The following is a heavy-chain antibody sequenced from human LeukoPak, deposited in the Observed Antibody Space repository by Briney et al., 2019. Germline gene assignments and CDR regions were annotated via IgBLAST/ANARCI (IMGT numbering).Heavy chain of an antibody. J-gene: IGHJ4*02. V-gene: IGHV1-69*05. CDR3: ARDLTHDYLRRGHFDY. CDR2: IIPIFGTA. Sequence: SVKVSCKASGGTFSSYAISWVRQAAGQGLEWMGRIIPIFGTANYAQKFQGRVTITTDESTSTAYMELSSLRSEDTAVYYCARDLTHDYLRRGHFDYWGQGTLVTVSS. D-gene: IGHD4-11*01. CDR1: GGTFSSYA.